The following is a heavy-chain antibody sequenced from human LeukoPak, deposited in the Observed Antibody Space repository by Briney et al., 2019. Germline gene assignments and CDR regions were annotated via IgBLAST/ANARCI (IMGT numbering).Heavy chain of an antibody. CDR3: TTTTGGWLRDY. J-gene: IGHJ4*02. D-gene: IGHD5-12*01. V-gene: IGHV3-15*01. Sequence: PGGSLRLSCAASGFTFSNAWLSWVRQPPGKGLEWVGRIKSKTDGGTTDYAAPVKGRFTISRDDSKNTLYLQMNSLKTEDTAVYYCTTTTGGWLRDYWGQGTLVTVSS. CDR2: IKSKTDGGTT. CDR1: GFTFSNAW.